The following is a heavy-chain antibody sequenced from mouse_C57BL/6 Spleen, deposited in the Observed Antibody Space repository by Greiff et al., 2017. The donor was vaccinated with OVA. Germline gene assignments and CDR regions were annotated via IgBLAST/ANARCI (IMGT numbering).Heavy chain of an antibody. CDR3: ARRENDYDGYFDV. CDR1: GYTFTDYY. Sequence: EVQLQQSGPELVKPGASVKISCKASGYTFTDYYMNWVKQSHGKSLEWIGDINPNNGGTSYNQKFKGKATLTVDKSSSTAYMELRSLTSEDSAVYYCARRENDYDGYFDVWGTGTTVTVSS. CDR2: INPNNGGT. J-gene: IGHJ1*03. D-gene: IGHD2-4*01. V-gene: IGHV1-26*01.